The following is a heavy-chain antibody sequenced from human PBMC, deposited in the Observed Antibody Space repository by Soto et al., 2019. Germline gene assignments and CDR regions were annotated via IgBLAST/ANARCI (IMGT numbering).Heavy chain of an antibody. CDR3: ARGKYQLLQLDY. Sequence: ASVKVSCKASGFTFTSSAVQWVRQARGQRLEWIGWIVVGSGNTNYAQKFQERVTITRDMSTSTAYMELSSLRSDDTAVYYCARGKYQLLQLDYWGQGTLVTVSS. J-gene: IGHJ4*02. D-gene: IGHD2-2*01. CDR2: IVVGSGNT. V-gene: IGHV1-58*01. CDR1: GFTFTSSA.